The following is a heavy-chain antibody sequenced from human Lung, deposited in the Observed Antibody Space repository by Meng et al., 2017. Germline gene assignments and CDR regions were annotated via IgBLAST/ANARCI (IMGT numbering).Heavy chain of an antibody. CDR2: INHSGST. CDR1: GWSFSDYY. CDR3: ARGPTTMAHDFDY. D-gene: IGHD4-11*01. V-gene: IGHV4-34*01. Sequence: QVRAKQGGAGLFKPSETLPLTCVVSGWSFSDYYWSWIRQPPGKGLEWIGEINHSGSTNYNPSLESRATISVDTSQNNLSLKLSSVTAADSAVYYCARGPTTMAHDFDYWGQGTLVTVSS. J-gene: IGHJ4*02.